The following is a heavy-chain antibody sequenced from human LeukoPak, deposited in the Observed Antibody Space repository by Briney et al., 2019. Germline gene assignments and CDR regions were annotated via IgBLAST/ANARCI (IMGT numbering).Heavy chain of an antibody. Sequence: PGGSLRLSCAASGFTFSTYAMSWVRQAPGKGLEWVSAISNSGGSTYYADSVKGRFTISGDNSKNTLYLQMNSLRVEDTAVYYCAKDAACGGDCSAPIVWGQGTTVTVSS. CDR3: AKDAACGGDCSAPIV. CDR2: ISNSGGST. D-gene: IGHD2-21*02. V-gene: IGHV3-23*01. J-gene: IGHJ6*02. CDR1: GFTFSTYA.